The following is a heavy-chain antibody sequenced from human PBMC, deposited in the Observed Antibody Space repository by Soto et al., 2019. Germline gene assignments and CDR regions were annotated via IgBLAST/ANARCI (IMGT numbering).Heavy chain of an antibody. Sequence: GASVQVSCQDSGCTFTEYYMHWVRQAAGQGREWMGWLNPNTGSTNYAQKFQSRVTMTRDTSISTAYMKLSRLRSDDTALYYCACSYSFYGRAYAFDIWGQGTMVTVSS. J-gene: IGHJ3*02. CDR3: ACSYSFYGRAYAFDI. CDR1: GCTFTEYY. CDR2: LNPNTGST. V-gene: IGHV1-2*02. D-gene: IGHD3-22*01.